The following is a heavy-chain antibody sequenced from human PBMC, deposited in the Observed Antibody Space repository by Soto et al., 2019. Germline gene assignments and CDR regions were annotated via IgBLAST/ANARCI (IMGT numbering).Heavy chain of an antibody. D-gene: IGHD1-26*01. CDR3: VKEKPGSGSYR. V-gene: IGHV3-30*18. J-gene: IGHJ4*02. CDR2: ISSDGSNK. Sequence: QVQLVESGGGVVQPGMSLTLSCAVSGFTFRSYVMHWVRQAPGKVLEWVAIISSDGSNKYYADSVKGRFTISRYNSKNTLDLQMNSLRAEDTAVYYCVKEKPGSGSYRWGQGTLVTVSS. CDR1: GFTFRSYV.